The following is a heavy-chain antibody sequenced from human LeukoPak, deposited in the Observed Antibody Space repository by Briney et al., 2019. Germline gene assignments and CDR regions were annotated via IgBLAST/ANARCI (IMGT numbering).Heavy chain of an antibody. D-gene: IGHD3-3*01. V-gene: IGHV3-72*01. J-gene: IGHJ4*02. CDR1: GFTFSDHY. CDR3: ASPPIYDFWSGYYLH. CDR2: TRNKANSYTT. Sequence: QPGGSLRPSCAASGFTFSDHYMDWVRQAPGKGLEWVGRTRNKANSYTTEYAASVKGRFTISRDDSKNSLYLQMNSLKTEDTAVYYCASPPIYDFWSGYYLHWGQGTLVTVSS.